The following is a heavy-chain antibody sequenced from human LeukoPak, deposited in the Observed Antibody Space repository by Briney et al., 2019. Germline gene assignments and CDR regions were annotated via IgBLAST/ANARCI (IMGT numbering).Heavy chain of an antibody. J-gene: IGHJ3*02. CDR3: ARESIAAFDI. Sequence: GGSLRLSCASSGFTFSIYAMSWVRQAPGKGLEWVSGISGSGGSTYYADSVKGRFTISRDNAKNSLYLQMNSLRAEDTAVYYCARESIAAFDIWGQGTMVTVSS. V-gene: IGHV3-23*01. D-gene: IGHD6-6*01. CDR2: ISGSGGST. CDR1: GFTFSIYA.